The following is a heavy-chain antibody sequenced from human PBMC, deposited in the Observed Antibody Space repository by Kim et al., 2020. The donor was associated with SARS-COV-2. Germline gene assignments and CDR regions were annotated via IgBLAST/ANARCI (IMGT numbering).Heavy chain of an antibody. Sequence: ASVKVSCKASGYTFTSYAMNWVRQAPGQGLEWMGWINTNTGNPTYAQGFTGRFVFSLDTSVSTAYLQISSLKAEDTAVYYCARDPYCSGGSCYVGFFLDAFDIWGQGTMVTVSS. D-gene: IGHD2-15*01. V-gene: IGHV7-4-1*02. J-gene: IGHJ3*02. CDR2: INTNTGNP. CDR3: ARDPYCSGGSCYVGFFLDAFDI. CDR1: GYTFTSYA.